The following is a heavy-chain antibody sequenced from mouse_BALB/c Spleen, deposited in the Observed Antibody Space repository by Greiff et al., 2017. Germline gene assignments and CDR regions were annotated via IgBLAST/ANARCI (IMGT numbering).Heavy chain of an antibody. D-gene: IGHD2-4*01. J-gene: IGHJ2*01. V-gene: IGHV7-3*02. Sequence: EVKLLESGGGLVQPGGSLRLSCATSGFTFTDYYMSWVRQPPGKALEWLGFIRNKANGYTTEYSASVKGRFTISRDNSQSILYLQMNTLRAEDSATYYCARDKYDYDFDYWGQGTTLTVSS. CDR3: ARDKYDYDFDY. CDR2: IRNKANGYTT. CDR1: GFTFTDYY.